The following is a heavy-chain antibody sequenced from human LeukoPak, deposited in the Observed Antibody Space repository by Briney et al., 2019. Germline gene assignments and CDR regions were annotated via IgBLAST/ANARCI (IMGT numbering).Heavy chain of an antibody. CDR2: ISGSGGTT. V-gene: IGHV3-23*01. Sequence: GGSLRLSCAASGFTFTSYAMNWVRRAPGKGLEWVSTISGSGGTTYYADSVKGRFTISRDNSKNTLYLQMNSLKAEDTAVYYCAKATTVTTTGDYWGQGTLVTVSS. CDR1: GFTFTSYA. J-gene: IGHJ4*02. CDR3: AKATTVTTTGDY. D-gene: IGHD4-17*01.